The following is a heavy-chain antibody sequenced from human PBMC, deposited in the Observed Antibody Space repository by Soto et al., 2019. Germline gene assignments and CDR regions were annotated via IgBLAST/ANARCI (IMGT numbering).Heavy chain of an antibody. D-gene: IGHD3-22*01. CDR1: GYSFTSYW. J-gene: IGHJ1*01. V-gene: IGHV5-51*01. CDR2: IYPGDSDT. CDR3: ARGEEAYDRSGIKFFEH. Sequence: PXQSLKISCKGSGYSFTSYWFGWVRQMPGKGLEWMGIIYPGDSDTRYSPSFQSQDIISSDNSTSTAYLQWSSLNASDTAMYYCARGEEAYDRSGIKFFEHCNRRSLGTVAS.